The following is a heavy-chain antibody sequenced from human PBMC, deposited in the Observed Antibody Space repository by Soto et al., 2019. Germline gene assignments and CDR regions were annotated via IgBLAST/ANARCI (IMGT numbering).Heavy chain of an antibody. Sequence: EVQLLESGGDLVQPGGSLRLSCVASGITFGSRAMSWVRQAPGEGLEWVGRIKTKTDGGTIDYAASVKGRFTISRDDSKNTVYLQMNSLKTEDTAVYYCTTNPYWGQGTLVTVFS. J-gene: IGHJ4*02. CDR1: GITFGSRA. CDR3: TTNPY. CDR2: IKTKTDGGTI. V-gene: IGHV3-15*01.